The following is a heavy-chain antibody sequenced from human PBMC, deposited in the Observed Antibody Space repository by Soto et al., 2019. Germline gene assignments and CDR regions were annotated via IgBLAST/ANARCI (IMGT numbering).Heavy chain of an antibody. CDR3: AKDGIMYYYDSSGPQPYYYYGMDV. Sequence: GGSLRLSCAASGFTFSSYGMHWVGQAPGKGLEWVAVISYDGSNKYYADSVKGRFTISRDNSKNTLYLQMNSLRAEDTAVYYCAKDGIMYYYDSSGPQPYYYYGMDVWGQGPTVTGSS. D-gene: IGHD3-22*01. V-gene: IGHV3-30*18. J-gene: IGHJ6*02. CDR2: ISYDGSNK. CDR1: GFTFSSYG.